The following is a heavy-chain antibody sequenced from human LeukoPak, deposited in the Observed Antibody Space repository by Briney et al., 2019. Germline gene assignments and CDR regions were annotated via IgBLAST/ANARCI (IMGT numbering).Heavy chain of an antibody. CDR3: ARGGAHIVLMVYAENWFDP. V-gene: IGHV5-51*01. D-gene: IGHD2-8*01. J-gene: IGHJ5*02. CDR1: GYSFTSYW. Sequence: GESLQISCKGSGYSFTSYWIGWVRQMPGKGLEWMGIIYPGDSDTRYSPSFQGQVTISADKSISTAYLQWSSLKASDTAMYYCARGGAHIVLMVYAENWFDPWGQGTLVTVSS. CDR2: IYPGDSDT.